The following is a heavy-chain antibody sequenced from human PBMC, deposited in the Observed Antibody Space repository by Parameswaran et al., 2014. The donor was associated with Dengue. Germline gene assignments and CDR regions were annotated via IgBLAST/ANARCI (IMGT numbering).Heavy chain of an antibody. V-gene: IGHV1-69*01. D-gene: IGHD3-22*01. CDR2: IIPIFGTT. CDR3: ARSSTTTASVVAH. J-gene: IGHJ4*02. Sequence: WVRQAPGQGLEWMGEIIPIFGTTNYAQEFQDRVTITADESTGTAYMEVRSLRFEDTAMYYCARSSTTTASVVAHWGQGTQVTVSS.